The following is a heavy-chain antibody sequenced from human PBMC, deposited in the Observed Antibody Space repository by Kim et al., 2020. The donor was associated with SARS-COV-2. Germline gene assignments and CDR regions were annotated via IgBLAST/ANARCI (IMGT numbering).Heavy chain of an antibody. CDR1: GFTFSSYA. D-gene: IGHD3-9*01. CDR2: ISGSGGST. J-gene: IGHJ3*02. V-gene: IGHV3-23*01. Sequence: GGSLRLSCAASGFTFSSYAMSWVRQAPGKGLEWVSAISGSGGSTYYADSVKGRFTISRDNSKNTLYLQMNSLRAEDTAVYYCAKPSYDILTGDDAFDIWGQGTMVTVSS. CDR3: AKPSYDILTGDDAFDI.